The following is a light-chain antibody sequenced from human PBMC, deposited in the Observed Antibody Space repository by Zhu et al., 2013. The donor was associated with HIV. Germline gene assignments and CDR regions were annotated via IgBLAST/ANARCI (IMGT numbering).Light chain of an antibody. CDR2: GSS. CDR3: QKYNSAPRT. Sequence: EIVLTQSPGTLSLSPGERATLSCRASPSASTSYFAWYQQRPGQAPRLLIYGSSNRATGVPDRFSGSGSGTEFTLTISSLQPEDVATYYCQKYNSAPRTFGQGTKVEIK. V-gene: IGKV3-20*01. CDR1: PSASTSY. J-gene: IGKJ1*01.